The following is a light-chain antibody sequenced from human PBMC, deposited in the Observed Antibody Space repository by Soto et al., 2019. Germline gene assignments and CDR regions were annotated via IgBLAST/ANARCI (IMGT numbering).Light chain of an antibody. J-gene: IGLJ1*01. CDR1: SSDVGGYNY. CDR3: SSYTSTSTLV. CDR2: EVS. Sequence: QSALTQPASVSGSPGQSITISCTGTSSDVGGYNYVSWYQQHPGKAPKLMIYEVSNRPSGVSNRFSGSKPGNTASLTISGLQAEDESDYYCSSYTSTSTLVFATGIKVAGL. V-gene: IGLV2-14*01.